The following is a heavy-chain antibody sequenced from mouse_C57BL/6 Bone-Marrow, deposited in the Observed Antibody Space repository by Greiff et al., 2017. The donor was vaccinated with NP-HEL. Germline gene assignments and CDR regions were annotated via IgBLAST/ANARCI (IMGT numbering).Heavy chain of an antibody. CDR3: ARREWDWFAY. CDR1: GYTFTDYY. D-gene: IGHD1-3*01. V-gene: IGHV1-77*01. Sequence: QVQLQQSGAELVKPGASVKISCKASGYTFTDYYINWVKQRPGQGLAWIGKIGPGSGSTYYNEKFKSKATLTVDKSSSTAYMQLSSLTSEDSAVYYCARREWDWFAYWGQGTLVTVSA. CDR2: IGPGSGST. J-gene: IGHJ3*01.